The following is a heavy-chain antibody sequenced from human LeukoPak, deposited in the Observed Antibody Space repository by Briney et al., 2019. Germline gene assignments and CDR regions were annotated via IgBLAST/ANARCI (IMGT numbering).Heavy chain of an antibody. CDR2: TYYGSKRNN. D-gene: IGHD3-22*01. V-gene: IGHV6-1*01. CDR1: GDSVSINSAA. CDR3: AREDYYESSGYYSY. J-gene: IGHJ4*02. Sequence: SPTLSLTCAISGDSVSINSAAWNWIRQSPSRGLEWLGCTYYGSKRNNDSSVSVKSRISINPDTSKNHLSLQLKSVTPKDTAVYYCAREDYYESSGYYSYWGEGTLVSVSS.